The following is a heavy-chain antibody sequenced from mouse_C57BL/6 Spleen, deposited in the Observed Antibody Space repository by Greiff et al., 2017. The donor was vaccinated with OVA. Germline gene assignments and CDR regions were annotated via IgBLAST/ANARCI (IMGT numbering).Heavy chain of an antibody. CDR1: GFTFSDYG. CDR2: ISSGSSTI. Sequence: EVQPQESGGGLVKPGGSLKLSCAASGFTFSDYGMHWVRQAPEKGLEWVAYISSGSSTIYYADTVKGRFTISRDNAKNTLFLQMTSLRSEDTAMYYCARGPRSSYWYFDVWGTGTTVTVSS. D-gene: IGHD1-1*01. J-gene: IGHJ1*03. V-gene: IGHV5-17*01. CDR3: ARGPRSSYWYFDV.